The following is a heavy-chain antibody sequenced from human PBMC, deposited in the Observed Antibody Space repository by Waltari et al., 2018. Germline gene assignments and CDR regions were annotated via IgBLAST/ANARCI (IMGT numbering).Heavy chain of an antibody. V-gene: IGHV3-74*01. D-gene: IGHD3-16*01. CDR2: IKRDGSTT. Sequence: EVQLVESGGGLVQPGGSVRLSCAASGFSFSTYWMNWARQAPGEGLVGVSRIKRDGSTTAYADSVKGRFTTSRDNAKNTLYLQMNSLRADDTAVYYCVRSAFLDVWGQGTTVTVSS. CDR3: VRSAFLDV. J-gene: IGHJ6*02. CDR1: GFSFSTYW.